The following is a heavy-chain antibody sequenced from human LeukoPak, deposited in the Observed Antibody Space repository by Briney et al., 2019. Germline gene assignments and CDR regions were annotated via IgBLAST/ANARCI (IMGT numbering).Heavy chain of an antibody. D-gene: IGHD3-9*01. V-gene: IGHV3-48*03. CDR1: GFTFSSYE. CDR3: ARDNGGTNYDTLTGYYGGLGFDY. Sequence: GGSLRLSCAASGFTFSSYEMNWVRQAPGKGLEWVSYISSSGSTIYYADSVKGRFTISRDNAKNSLYLQMNSLRAEDTAVYYCARDNGGTNYDTLTGYYGGLGFDYWGQGTLVTVSS. CDR2: ISSSGSTI. J-gene: IGHJ4*02.